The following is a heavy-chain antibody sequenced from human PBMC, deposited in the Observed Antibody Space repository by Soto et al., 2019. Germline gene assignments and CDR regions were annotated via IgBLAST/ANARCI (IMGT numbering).Heavy chain of an antibody. CDR1: GGSINGYN. J-gene: IGHJ4*02. Sequence: SETLSLTCIVSGGSINGYNWSWIRQPAGKGLEWIGRTGSINYNPSLKSRVTMSVDTSKNQFSLKLDSVTAADTAVYYCARDSHNDTGRSFDYWGPGTLVTVSS. V-gene: IGHV4-4*07. D-gene: IGHD1-1*01. CDR3: ARDSHNDTGRSFDY. CDR2: TGSI.